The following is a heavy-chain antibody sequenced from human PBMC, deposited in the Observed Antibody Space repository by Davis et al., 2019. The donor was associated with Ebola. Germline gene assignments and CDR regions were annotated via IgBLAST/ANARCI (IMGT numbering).Heavy chain of an antibody. CDR1: GYSFTDDG. J-gene: IGHJ4*02. CDR3: ARVRALHYFDY. CDR2: INAGNGDT. Sequence: ASVKVSCKASGYSFTDDGISWVRQAPGQGLEWMGWINAGNGDTKYSQKFRGRVTMTRDTSTSTVYMELSSLRSEDTAVYYCARVRALHYFDYWGQGTLVTVSS. V-gene: IGHV1-18*01.